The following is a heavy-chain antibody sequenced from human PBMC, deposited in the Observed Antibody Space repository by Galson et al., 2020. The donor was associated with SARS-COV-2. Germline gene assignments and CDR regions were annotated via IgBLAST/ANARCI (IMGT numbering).Heavy chain of an antibody. J-gene: IGHJ1*01. D-gene: IGHD6-13*01. CDR3: ARILAAAGTSEYFQH. CDR1: GYTFTSYA. Sequence: ASVKVSCKASGYTFTSYAMHWVRQAPGQRLEWMGWINAGNGNTKYSQKFQGRVTITRDTSASTAYMELSSLRSEDTAVYYCARILAAAGTSEYFQHWGQGTLVTVSS. CDR2: INAGNGNT. V-gene: IGHV1-3*01.